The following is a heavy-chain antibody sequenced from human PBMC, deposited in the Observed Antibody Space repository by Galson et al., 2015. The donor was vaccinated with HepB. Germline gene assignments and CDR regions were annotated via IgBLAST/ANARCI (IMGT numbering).Heavy chain of an antibody. CDR3: ARDPAGMITFGGVIDWMYHFDY. V-gene: IGHV1-3*01. CDR1: GYTFTSYA. J-gene: IGHJ4*02. CDR2: INAGNGNT. Sequence: SVKVSCKASGYTFTSYAMHWVRQAPGQRLERMGWINAGNGNTKYSQKFQGRVTITRDTSASTAYMELSSLRSEDTAVYYCARDPAGMITFGGVIDWMYHFDYWGQGTLVTVSS. D-gene: IGHD3-16*02.